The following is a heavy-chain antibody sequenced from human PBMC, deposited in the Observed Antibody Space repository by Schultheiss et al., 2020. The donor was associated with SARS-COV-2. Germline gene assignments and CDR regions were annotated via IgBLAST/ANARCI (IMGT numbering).Heavy chain of an antibody. V-gene: IGHV3-30*04. Sequence: GGSLRLSCAASGFTFSSYAMHWVRQAPGKGLDWVAVISYDGSNKYYADSVKGRFTISRDNSKNTLYLQMNSLRAEDTAVYYCASDVFRAVAVHYWGQGTLVTVSS. CDR1: GFTFSSYA. D-gene: IGHD6-19*01. J-gene: IGHJ4*02. CDR3: ASDVFRAVAVHY. CDR2: ISYDGSNK.